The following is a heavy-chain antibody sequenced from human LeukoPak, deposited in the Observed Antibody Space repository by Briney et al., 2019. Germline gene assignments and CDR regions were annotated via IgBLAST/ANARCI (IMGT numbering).Heavy chain of an antibody. D-gene: IGHD6-19*01. V-gene: IGHV3-23*01. CDR1: AFTFSSYW. CDR3: TRNSGWYGLS. CDR2: IDYDGGSG. Sequence: GGSLRLSCAASAFTFSSYWMSWIRQAPGKGLEWVSSIDYDGGSGHYADSVKGRFTISRDNSNNTLFLHLNSLRGEDTAVYYCTRNSGWYGLSWGQGTLVTVSS. J-gene: IGHJ1*01.